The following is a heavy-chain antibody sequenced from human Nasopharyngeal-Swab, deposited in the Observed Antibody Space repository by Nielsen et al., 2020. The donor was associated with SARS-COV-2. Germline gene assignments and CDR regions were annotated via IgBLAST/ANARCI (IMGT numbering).Heavy chain of an antibody. J-gene: IGHJ5*02. CDR3: AKEGIAVAAGSWFDP. CDR1: GFTFSSYG. CDR2: ISYDGSNK. V-gene: IGHV3-30*18. Sequence: GESLKISCAASGFTFSSYGMHWVRQAPGKGLEWVAVISYDGSNKYYADSVKGRFTTSRDNSKNTLYLQMNSLRAEDTAVYYCAKEGIAVAAGSWFDPWGQGTLVTVSS. D-gene: IGHD6-19*01.